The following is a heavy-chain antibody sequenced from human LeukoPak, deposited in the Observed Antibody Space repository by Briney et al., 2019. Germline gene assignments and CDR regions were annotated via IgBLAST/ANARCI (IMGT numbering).Heavy chain of an antibody. CDR2: IYPGDSDT. CDR1: GYSFTSFW. CDR3: ARQRTPYYYYMDV. Sequence: GESLKISCKGSGYSFTSFWIGWVRQMPGKGLEWMGIIYPGDSDTRYSPSFQGQVTISADKSISTAYLQWSSLKASDTAMYYCARQRTPYYYYMDVWGKGTTVTVSS. V-gene: IGHV5-51*03. J-gene: IGHJ6*03. D-gene: IGHD1-1*01.